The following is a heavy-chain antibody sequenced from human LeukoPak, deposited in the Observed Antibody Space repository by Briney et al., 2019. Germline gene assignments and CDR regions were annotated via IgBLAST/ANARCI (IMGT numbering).Heavy chain of an antibody. Sequence: SETLSLTCAVYGGSFSGYYWSWIRQPAGKGLEWIGRIYTSGGTNYNPSLKSRVTMSVDTSKNQFSLKLSSVTAADTAVYYCASSYGDYEYYFDYWGQGTLVTVSS. CDR3: ASSYGDYEYYFDY. V-gene: IGHV4-59*10. CDR1: GGSFSGYY. D-gene: IGHD4-17*01. CDR2: IYTSGGT. J-gene: IGHJ4*02.